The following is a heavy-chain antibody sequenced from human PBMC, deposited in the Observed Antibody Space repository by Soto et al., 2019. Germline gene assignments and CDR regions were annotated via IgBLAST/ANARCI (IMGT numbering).Heavy chain of an antibody. D-gene: IGHD5-18*01. Sequence: PGGSLRLSCAASGFTFSSYGMHWVRQAPGKGLEWVAVISYDGSNKYYADSVKGRFTISRDNSKNTLYLQMNSLRAEDTAVYYCAKDLRDTAMVRYSYYYMDVWGKGTTVTVSS. J-gene: IGHJ6*03. CDR1: GFTFSSYG. CDR3: AKDLRDTAMVRYSYYYMDV. V-gene: IGHV3-30*18. CDR2: ISYDGSNK.